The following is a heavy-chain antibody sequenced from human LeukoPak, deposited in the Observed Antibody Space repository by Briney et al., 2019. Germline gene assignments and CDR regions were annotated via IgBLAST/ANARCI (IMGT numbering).Heavy chain of an antibody. V-gene: IGHV3-49*03. D-gene: IGHD2-2*01. CDR3: TIPLDIVVVPAALGY. CDR2: IRSKAYGGTT. Sequence: GGSLRLSCTASGFTFGDYAMSWFRQAPGKGLECVAFIRSKAYGGTTEYAASVKGRFTISGDDSKSIAYLQMNSLKTEDTAVYYCTIPLDIVVVPAALGYWGQGTLVTVSS. J-gene: IGHJ4*02. CDR1: GFTFGDYA.